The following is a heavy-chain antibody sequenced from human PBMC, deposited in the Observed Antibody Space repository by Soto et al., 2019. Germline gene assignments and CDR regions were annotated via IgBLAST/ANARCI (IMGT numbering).Heavy chain of an antibody. D-gene: IGHD2-2*01. V-gene: IGHV3-13*01. J-gene: IGHJ3*02. CDR2: IGTAGDT. CDR1: GFTFTTYD. CDR3: TRGFYCSSTSCYVDAFNI. Sequence: GGSLRLSCAASGFTFTTYDMHWVRQVTGKGLEWVSSIGTAGDTHYADSVKGRFTISRENAKNSLYLQMNSLGAGDTDVYYCTRGFYCSSTSCYVDAFNIWGQGTMVTVSS.